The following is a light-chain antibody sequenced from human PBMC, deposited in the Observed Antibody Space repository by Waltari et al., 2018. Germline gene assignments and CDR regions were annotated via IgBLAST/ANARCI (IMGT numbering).Light chain of an antibody. CDR3: QQRSNWPPESS. V-gene: IGKV3-11*01. Sequence: EIVLTQSPATLSLSPGERATLSCRASQSVSSYLAWYQQKPGQAPRLRIYDASNKATGIPARFRGSGSGTDFTLTISGLEPEDFAVYYCQQRSNWPPESSFGQGTKLEIK. J-gene: IGKJ2*03. CDR2: DAS. CDR1: QSVSSY.